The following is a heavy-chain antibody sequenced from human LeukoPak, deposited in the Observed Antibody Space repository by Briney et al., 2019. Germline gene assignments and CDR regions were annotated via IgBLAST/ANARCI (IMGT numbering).Heavy chain of an antibody. D-gene: IGHD1-14*01. CDR2: IYYSGST. Sequence: SETLSLTCTVTGGSISSHYWSWIRQPPGKGLEWIGYIYYSGSTNYNPSLKSRVTISVDTSKNQFSLKLSSVTAADTAVYYCARDRNLDLWGRGTLVTVSS. V-gene: IGHV4-59*11. CDR3: ARDRNLDL. CDR1: GGSISSHY. J-gene: IGHJ2*01.